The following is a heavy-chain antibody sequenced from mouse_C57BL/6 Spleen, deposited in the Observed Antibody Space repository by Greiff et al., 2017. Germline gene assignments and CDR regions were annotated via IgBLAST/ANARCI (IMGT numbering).Heavy chain of an antibody. CDR2: IGPNSGGT. J-gene: IGHJ3*01. Sequence: QVQLQQPGAELVKPGASVKLSCKASGYTFTSYWMHWVKQRPGRGLEWIGRIGPNSGGTKYNEKLKSKATLTVDKPSSTAYMQISSLTSEDSAVYYCARYYDYDGGFAYWGQGTLVTVSA. V-gene: IGHV1-72*01. CDR3: ARYYDYDGGFAY. CDR1: GYTFTSYW. D-gene: IGHD2-4*01.